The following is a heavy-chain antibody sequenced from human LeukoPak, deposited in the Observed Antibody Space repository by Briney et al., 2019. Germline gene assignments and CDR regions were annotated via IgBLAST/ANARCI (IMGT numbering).Heavy chain of an antibody. D-gene: IGHD2-2*01. J-gene: IGHJ4*02. CDR1: GFTFSSYA. CDR3: AKGTYIVVVPAAIDY. CDR2: ISGSGGST. Sequence: GGSLRLSCAAPGFTFSSYAMSWVRQAPGKGLEWVSAISGSGGSTYYADSVKGRFTISRDNSKNTLYLQMNSLRAEDTAVYYCAKGTYIVVVPAAIDYWGQGTLVTVSS. V-gene: IGHV3-23*01.